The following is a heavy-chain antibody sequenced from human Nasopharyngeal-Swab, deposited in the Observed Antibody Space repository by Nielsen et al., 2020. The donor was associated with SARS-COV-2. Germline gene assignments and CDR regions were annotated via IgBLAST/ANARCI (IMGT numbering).Heavy chain of an antibody. D-gene: IGHD3-16*02. Sequence: ASVKVSCKASGYTFTSYGISWVRQAPGQGLEWMGWISAYNGNTNYAQKLQGRVTMTTDTSTSTAYMELRSPRSDDTAVYYCARFVTTSYYYYGMDVWGQGTTVTVSS. CDR3: ARFVTTSYYYYGMDV. CDR1: GYTFTSYG. V-gene: IGHV1-18*01. CDR2: ISAYNGNT. J-gene: IGHJ6*02.